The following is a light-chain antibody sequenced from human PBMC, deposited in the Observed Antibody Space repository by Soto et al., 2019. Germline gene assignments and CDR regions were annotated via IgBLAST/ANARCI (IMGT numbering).Light chain of an antibody. V-gene: IGKV3-20*01. CDR1: QSVSSSY. CDR3: QEYGKT. Sequence: ESVLTQSPGTLSLSPGERATLSCRASQSVSSSYLAWYQQKPGQAPRLLIYGASSRATGIPDRFSGSGSGTDFALTISRLEPEDFAVYYCQEYGKTFGQGTMV. CDR2: GAS. J-gene: IGKJ1*01.